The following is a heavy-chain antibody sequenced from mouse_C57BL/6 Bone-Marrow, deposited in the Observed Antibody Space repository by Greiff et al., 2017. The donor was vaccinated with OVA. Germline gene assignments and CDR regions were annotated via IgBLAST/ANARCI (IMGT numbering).Heavy chain of an antibody. CDR3: AREGIRREGYYFDY. V-gene: IGHV2-6*03. CDR2: IWSDGST. CDR1: GFSLTSYG. J-gene: IGHJ2*01. Sequence: VKLKESGPGLVAPSQSLSITCTVSGFSLTSYGVHWVRQPPGKGLEWLVVIWSDGSTTYNSALKSRLSISKDNSKSQVFLKMNSLQTDDTAMYYCAREGIRREGYYFDYWGQGTTLTVSS. D-gene: IGHD2-12*01.